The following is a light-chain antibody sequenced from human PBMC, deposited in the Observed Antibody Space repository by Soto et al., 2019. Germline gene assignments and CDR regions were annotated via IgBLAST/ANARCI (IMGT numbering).Light chain of an antibody. CDR3: QHYNSYPEA. J-gene: IGKJ1*01. V-gene: IGKV1-5*03. CDR1: QTISSW. Sequence: DIQMTQSPTTLSGSVGPRFTITCRASQTISSWLAWYQKKKGKAPKLLIYKASTLKSGVPSRLRGSGYGTELTITISSMQTDDFETYYCQHYNSYPEAFGQGTKVDIK. CDR2: KAS.